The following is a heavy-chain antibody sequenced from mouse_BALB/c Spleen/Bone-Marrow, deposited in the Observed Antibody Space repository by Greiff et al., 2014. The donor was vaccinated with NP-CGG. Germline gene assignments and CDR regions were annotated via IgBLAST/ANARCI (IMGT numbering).Heavy chain of an antibody. Sequence: EVQLQQSGTVLARPGASVKMSCKASGYSFTSYWMHWVKQRPGQGLKWIGAIYPGNSDTSYNQKFKGKAKLTAVTSASTAYMELSSLTNEDSAVYYCTNGYDYYAMDYWGQGTSVTVSS. CDR1: GYSFTSYW. J-gene: IGHJ4*01. V-gene: IGHV1-5*01. D-gene: IGHD2-2*01. CDR2: IYPGNSDT. CDR3: TNGYDYYAMDY.